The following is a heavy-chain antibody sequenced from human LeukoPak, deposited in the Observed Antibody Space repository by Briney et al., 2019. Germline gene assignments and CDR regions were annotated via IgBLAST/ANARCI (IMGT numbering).Heavy chain of an antibody. J-gene: IGHJ4*02. D-gene: IGHD6-13*01. V-gene: IGHV4-39*02. CDR3: ARDFSSSWYYFDY. Sequence: SETLSLTCTVSGASISGSGYYWGWIRQPPGKGLEWIGSIYSSGSTYYNASLQSRVTISIETSKNQISLRLNSVTAADTAMYYCARDFSSSWYYFDYWGQGTLVTVSS. CDR1: GASISGSGYY. CDR2: IYSSGST.